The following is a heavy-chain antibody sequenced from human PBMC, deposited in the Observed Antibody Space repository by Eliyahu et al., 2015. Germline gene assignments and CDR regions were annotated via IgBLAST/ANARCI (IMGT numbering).Heavy chain of an antibody. J-gene: IGHJ4*02. V-gene: IGHV3-23*01. D-gene: IGHD1-14*01. CDR3: APPRKVEYFDY. Sequence: EVQLLESGGGLVQPGGSLRVSCAASGFTFSSYAMTWVRQAPGKGVEWVAVISGSGSSTYYADSVKGRFTISRDNSKNTVYLQMNSLTVEDTAVYYCAPPRKVEYFDYWGQGTLVTVSS. CDR1: GFTFSSYA. CDR2: ISGSGSST.